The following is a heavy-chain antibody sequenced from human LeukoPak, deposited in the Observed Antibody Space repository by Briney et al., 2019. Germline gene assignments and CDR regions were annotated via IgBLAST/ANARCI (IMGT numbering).Heavy chain of an antibody. V-gene: IGHV1-18*01. CDR3: ALQPRYFDWFLV. J-gene: IGHJ4*02. Sequence: ASVKVSCKASGYTFTSYGISWVRQAPGQGLEWMGWINTYNGNTNYAQKFQGRVTMTTDTSTSTAYMDLRSLRSDDTAVYYCALQPRYFDWFLVWGQGTLVTVSS. CDR2: INTYNGNT. CDR1: GYTFTSYG. D-gene: IGHD3-9*01.